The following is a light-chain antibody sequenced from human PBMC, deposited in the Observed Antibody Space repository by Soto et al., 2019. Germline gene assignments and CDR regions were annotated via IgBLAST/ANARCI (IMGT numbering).Light chain of an antibody. CDR2: EVS. CDR1: SSDVGGYTY. J-gene: IGLJ2*01. Sequence: QSALTQPASVSGSPGQSITISCTGTSSDVGGYTYVSWYQKNPGTAPKLIIYEVSNRPSGVSNRFSGSKSGNTASLTISGLQAEDEADYYCSSYTSNSHVVFGGGTKLTVL. V-gene: IGLV2-14*01. CDR3: SSYTSNSHVV.